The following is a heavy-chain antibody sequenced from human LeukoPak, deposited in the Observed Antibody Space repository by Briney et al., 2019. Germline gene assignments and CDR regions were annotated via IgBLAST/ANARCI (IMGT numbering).Heavy chain of an antibody. V-gene: IGHV4-39*07. CDR1: GGSISTSSYY. CDR3: AREAYYYDSSGQNTLGY. D-gene: IGHD3-22*01. J-gene: IGHJ4*02. Sequence: SETLSLTCTVSGGSISTSSYYWGWVRQPPGKGLEWIGNIFYSGSTYYSPSLKSRVTISLDTSRNQFSLKLNSVTAADTAVYYCAREAYYYDSSGQNTLGYWGQGTLVTVSS. CDR2: IFYSGST.